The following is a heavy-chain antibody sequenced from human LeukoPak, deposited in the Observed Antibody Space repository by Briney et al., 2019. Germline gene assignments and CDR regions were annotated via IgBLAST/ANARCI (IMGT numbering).Heavy chain of an antibody. CDR3: ARDLVGARTDY. V-gene: IGHV3-74*01. D-gene: IGHD1-26*01. J-gene: IGHJ4*02. Sequence: GGSLRLSCAASGSTFSSYWMDWVRQAPGKGLVWVSCINSDGSTTNYADSVKGRFTISRDNAKNTLYLQMNTLRADDTAVYYCARDLVGARTDYWGQGTLVTVSS. CDR1: GSTFSSYW. CDR2: INSDGSTT.